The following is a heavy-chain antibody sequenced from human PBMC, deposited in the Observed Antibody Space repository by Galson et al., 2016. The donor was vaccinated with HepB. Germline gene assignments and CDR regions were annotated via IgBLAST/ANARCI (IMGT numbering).Heavy chain of an antibody. Sequence: SLRLSCAASGFTFSTYGMHWVRQAPGKGLEWVAVISNDGSDNHYADSVKGRFTISRDNYKNTLYLQMNSLRAEDTAVYYCAKDGSYCIKGVCYWYFDHWGQGTLVTVSS. V-gene: IGHV3-30*18. J-gene: IGHJ4*02. CDR3: AKDGSYCIKGVCYWYFDH. CDR2: ISNDGSDN. D-gene: IGHD2-8*01. CDR1: GFTFSTYG.